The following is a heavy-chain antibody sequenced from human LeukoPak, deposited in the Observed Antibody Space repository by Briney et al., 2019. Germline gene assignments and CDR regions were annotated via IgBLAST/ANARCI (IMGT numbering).Heavy chain of an antibody. V-gene: IGHV1-8*03. Sequence: ASVKVSCKASGYTFTGYDINWVRQATGQGLEWVGWINPKSGNTVYAQKFRGRVTITRSTSISTAYMELSSLRSQDTAVYYCARADSPGASYHYWGQGTLVTVSS. D-gene: IGHD1-26*01. CDR2: INPKSGNT. CDR1: GYTFTGYD. CDR3: ARADSPGASYHY. J-gene: IGHJ4*02.